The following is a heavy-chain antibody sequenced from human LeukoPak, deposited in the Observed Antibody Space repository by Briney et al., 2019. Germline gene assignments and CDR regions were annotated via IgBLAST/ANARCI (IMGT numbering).Heavy chain of an antibody. Sequence: ASVTVSCTASGYTFTSYGISWVRQAPGQGLEWMGWISAYNGNTNYAQKLQGRVTMTTDTSTSTAYMELRSLRSDDTAVYYCARDYGIAVAGTCNYWGQGTLVTVSS. V-gene: IGHV1-18*01. J-gene: IGHJ4*02. CDR3: ARDYGIAVAGTCNY. D-gene: IGHD6-19*01. CDR1: GYTFTSYG. CDR2: ISAYNGNT.